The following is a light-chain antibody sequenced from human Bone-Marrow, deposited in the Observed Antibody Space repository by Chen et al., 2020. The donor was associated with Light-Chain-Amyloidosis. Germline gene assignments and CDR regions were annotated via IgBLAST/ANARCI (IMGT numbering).Light chain of an antibody. Sequence: QSALTQPASVSGSPGQSITISCTGTSSDVGGDNHVSWYQQHPDKAPKLMIYEVTNRPSCVPDRFSGSRSDNTASLTISGLQTEVEADYCCSSYAITNTLVFGSGTRVTVL. V-gene: IGLV2-14*01. CDR2: EVT. J-gene: IGLJ1*01. CDR1: SSDVGGDNH. CDR3: SSYAITNTLV.